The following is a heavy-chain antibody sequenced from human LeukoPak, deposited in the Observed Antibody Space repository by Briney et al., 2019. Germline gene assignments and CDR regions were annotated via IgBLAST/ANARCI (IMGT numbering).Heavy chain of an antibody. CDR2: IYYSGNT. Sequence: PSETLSLTCTVSGGSISNSYWCWIRQPPGKGLEWIGYIYYSGNTNYNPSLKSRVTTSIDTSKNQFSLKLNSVTAADTAVYYCARGLTTFDYWGQGTLVTVSS. CDR1: GGSISNSY. J-gene: IGHJ4*02. CDR3: ARGLTTFDY. V-gene: IGHV4-59*01. D-gene: IGHD4-11*01.